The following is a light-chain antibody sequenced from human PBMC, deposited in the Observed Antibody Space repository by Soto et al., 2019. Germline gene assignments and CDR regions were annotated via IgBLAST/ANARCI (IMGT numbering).Light chain of an antibody. CDR2: EVT. Sequence: QSVLTQPPSASGSHGQSVTIPCTGTSSDVGGYDHVSWYQQHPGKAPKLMIYEVTKRPAGVPDRFSGSKSGNTASLTVSGLQADDEEDYCCSSEAGNYNYVFGPGTKVTV. J-gene: IGLJ1*01. CDR3: SSEAGNYNYV. CDR1: SSDVGGYDH. V-gene: IGLV2-8*01.